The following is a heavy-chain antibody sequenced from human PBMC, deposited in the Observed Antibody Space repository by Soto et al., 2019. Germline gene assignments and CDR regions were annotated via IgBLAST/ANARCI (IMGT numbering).Heavy chain of an antibody. CDR1: GFSFSDYS. V-gene: IGHV3-21*01. Sequence: TGGSLRLSCAASGFSFSDYSMNWVRQAPGKGLEWVAFIDLSGTMTDYRESVKGRFTLSKDNAKNSLYLQMNSLRAEDTAVYYCARSIIAAAGPTDAFDIWGQGTMVTVSS. D-gene: IGHD6-13*01. CDR2: IDLSGTMT. CDR3: ARSIIAAAGPTDAFDI. J-gene: IGHJ3*02.